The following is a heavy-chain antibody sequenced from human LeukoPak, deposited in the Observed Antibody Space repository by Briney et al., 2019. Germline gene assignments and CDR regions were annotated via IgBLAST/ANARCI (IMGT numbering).Heavy chain of an antibody. D-gene: IGHD5-18*01. CDR1: GGSISSGGYY. Sequence: KPSETLSLTCTVSGGSISSGGYYWSWIRQHPGKGLEWIGYIYYSGSTYYNPSLKSRVTISVDTSKNQFSLKLSSVTAADTAVYYCARSGYSYGRDYYYYYGMDVWGQGTTVTVSS. CDR2: IYYSGST. CDR3: ARSGYSYGRDYYYYYGMDV. J-gene: IGHJ6*02. V-gene: IGHV4-31*03.